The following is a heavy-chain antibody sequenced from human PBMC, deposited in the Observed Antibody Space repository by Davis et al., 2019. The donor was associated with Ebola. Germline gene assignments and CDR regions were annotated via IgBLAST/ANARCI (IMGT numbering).Heavy chain of an antibody. Sequence: MPSETLSLTCTVSGGSISSYYWSCIRQPPGKGLEWIGYIYYSGSTNYNPSLKSRVTISVDTSKNQFSLKLSSVTAADTAVYYCARNYYYGMDVWGQGTTVTVSS. V-gene: IGHV4-59*01. CDR2: IYYSGST. CDR1: GGSISSYY. J-gene: IGHJ6*02. CDR3: ARNYYYGMDV.